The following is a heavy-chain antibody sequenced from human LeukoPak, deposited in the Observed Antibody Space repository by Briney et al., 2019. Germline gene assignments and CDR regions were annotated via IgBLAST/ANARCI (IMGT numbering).Heavy chain of an antibody. D-gene: IGHD3-22*01. J-gene: IGHJ4*02. CDR3: ARGLYYYDSSGDRDY. CDR2: INPNSGGT. V-gene: IGHV1-2*02. Sequence: ASVKVSCKASGYTFTGYYMHWVRQAPGQGLEWMGWINPNSGGTNYAQKFQGRVTMTRDTSISTAYMELSRLRSDDTAEYYCARGLYYYDSSGDRDYWGQGTLVTVSS. CDR1: GYTFTGYY.